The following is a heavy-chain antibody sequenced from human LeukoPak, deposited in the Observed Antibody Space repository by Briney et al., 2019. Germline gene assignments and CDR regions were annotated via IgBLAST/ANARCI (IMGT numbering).Heavy chain of an antibody. Sequence: PSETLSLTCSVSGDSLNPHYWNWIRQPPGKGLEWLGFVYAAGATNYSPSLKSRVTIFVDTSKNQFSLRLTSATAADTAVYYCAREILGGRPGRFDSWGQGILVTVSS. D-gene: IGHD1-26*01. J-gene: IGHJ4*02. CDR1: GDSLNPHY. CDR3: AREILGGRPGRFDS. CDR2: VYAAGAT. V-gene: IGHV4-4*09.